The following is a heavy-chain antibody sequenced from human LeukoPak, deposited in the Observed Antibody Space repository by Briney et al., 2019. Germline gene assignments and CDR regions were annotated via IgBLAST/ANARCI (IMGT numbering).Heavy chain of an antibody. CDR3: ARVPDIVVVPAAIWFDP. D-gene: IGHD2-2*01. V-gene: IGHV1-2*02. Sequence: GASVKVSCKASGYTFTGYYMHWVRQAPGQGLEWMGWINPNRGGTNYAQKFQGRVTMTRDTSISTAYMELSRLRSDDTAVYYCARVPDIVVVPAAIWFDPWGQGTLVTVSS. CDR1: GYTFTGYY. J-gene: IGHJ5*02. CDR2: INPNRGGT.